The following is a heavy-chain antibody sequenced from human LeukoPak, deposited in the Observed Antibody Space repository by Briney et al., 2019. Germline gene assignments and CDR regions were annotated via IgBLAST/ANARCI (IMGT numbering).Heavy chain of an antibody. D-gene: IGHD3-22*01. CDR2: INHSGST. J-gene: IGHJ5*02. V-gene: IGHV4-30-2*01. CDR3: ARASDTDYYDSSGYYSVWFDP. CDR1: GGSISSGGYS. Sequence: SQTLSLTCAVSGGSISSGGYSWSWIRQPPGKGLEWIGEINHSGSTNYNPSLKSRVTISVDTSKNQFSLKLSSVTAADTAVYYCARASDTDYYDSSGYYSVWFDPWGQGTLVTVSS.